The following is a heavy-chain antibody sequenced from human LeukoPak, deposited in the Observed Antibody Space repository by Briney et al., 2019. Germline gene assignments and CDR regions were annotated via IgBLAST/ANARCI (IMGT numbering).Heavy chain of an antibody. CDR3: ARHRGYSYANDAFDI. J-gene: IGHJ3*02. CDR2: IYPGDSDT. D-gene: IGHD5-18*01. CDR1: GYSFTSYW. V-gene: IGHV5-51*01. Sequence: GESLKISCKGSGYSFTSYWIGWVRQMPGKGLEWMGIIYPGDSDTRYSPSFQGQVTISADKSISTAYLQWSSLKASDTAMYYCARHRGYSYANDAFDIWGQGTMVTVSS.